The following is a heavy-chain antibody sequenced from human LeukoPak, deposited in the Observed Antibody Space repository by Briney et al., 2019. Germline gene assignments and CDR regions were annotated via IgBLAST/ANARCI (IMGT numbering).Heavy chain of an antibody. J-gene: IGHJ6*02. D-gene: IGHD6-6*01. Sequence: PWRSLRLSCAASGFTVSSNYMSWVRQAPGKGLEWVSVIYSGDGTYYADSVKGRFTISRDNSKNTLYLQMNSLRAEDTAVYYCARDQDSSSSVYYYGMDVWGQGTTVTVSS. CDR3: ARDQDSSSSVYYYGMDV. V-gene: IGHV3-53*01. CDR2: IYSGDGT. CDR1: GFTVSSNY.